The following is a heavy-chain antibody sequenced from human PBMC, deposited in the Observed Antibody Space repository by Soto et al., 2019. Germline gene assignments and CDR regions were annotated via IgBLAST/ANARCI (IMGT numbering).Heavy chain of an antibody. D-gene: IGHD3-22*01. CDR2: IFYGGAT. J-gene: IGHJ4*02. Sequence: ASETLSLTCTVSGDSINNDAHFWTWIRQRQGQGLGWSGYIFYGGATYYSPSLKARVTISIDKSRKYFSRDLSSVTAADTAVYDCITTNGAYSYDSSYWGQGTLVTVSS. CDR3: ITTNGAYSYDSSY. CDR1: GDSINNDAHF. V-gene: IGHV4-30-4*08.